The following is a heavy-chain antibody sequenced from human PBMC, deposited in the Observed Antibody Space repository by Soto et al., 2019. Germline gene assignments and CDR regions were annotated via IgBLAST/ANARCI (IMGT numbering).Heavy chain of an antibody. CDR3: ARDWYYFDSSGYSKPVYYYYYGLDV. Sequence: ASVKVSCKASGYTFTDYHMHWVRQAPGQGLEWMGWINPNSGGTKYAQQFQGRVTMTRDTSISTAYMELSRLRSDDTAVYYCARDWYYFDSSGYSKPVYYYYYGLDVWGQGTTVTVSS. V-gene: IGHV1-2*02. CDR2: INPNSGGT. CDR1: GYTFTDYH. D-gene: IGHD3-22*01. J-gene: IGHJ6*02.